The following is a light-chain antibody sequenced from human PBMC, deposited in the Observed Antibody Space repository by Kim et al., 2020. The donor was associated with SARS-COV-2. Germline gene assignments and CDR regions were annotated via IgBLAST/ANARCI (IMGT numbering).Light chain of an antibody. J-gene: IGKJ3*01. Sequence: EIVLTQSPATLSLSPEERATLSCRASQSVSSYLAWYQQKPGQAPRILIYDASSRATGIPARFSGSGSGTDFTRTNSSLEHKDFAVYYCQQRSNWPHLFTFGPGTKVDIK. CDR2: DAS. V-gene: IGKV3-11*01. CDR1: QSVSSY. CDR3: QQRSNWPHLFT.